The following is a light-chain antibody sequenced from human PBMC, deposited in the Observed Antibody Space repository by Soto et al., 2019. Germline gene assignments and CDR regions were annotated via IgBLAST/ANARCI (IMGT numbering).Light chain of an antibody. Sequence: EIVMTQSPATLSVSPGERATLSCRASQSVSSNLAWYQQKPGQAPRLLIYDASTRATDIPARFSGSGSGTEFTLTISSLQAEDFAVYYCQQYNNWPHMAFGQGTKVEIQ. J-gene: IGKJ1*01. CDR2: DAS. CDR3: QQYNNWPHMA. CDR1: QSVSSN. V-gene: IGKV3-15*01.